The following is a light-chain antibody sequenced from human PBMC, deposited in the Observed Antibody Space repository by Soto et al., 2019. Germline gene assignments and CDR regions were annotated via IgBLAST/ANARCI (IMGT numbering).Light chain of an antibody. Sequence: DIQMTQSPSTLPASVGDRVTITCRASQSISNWLAWYQQKPGKAPKLLIYKASTLKSGVPSRFSGSGSGTEFTLTISSLHPDDFATYYCQHYNSYSEAFGQGTKVDIK. J-gene: IGKJ1*01. V-gene: IGKV1-5*03. CDR2: KAS. CDR3: QHYNSYSEA. CDR1: QSISNW.